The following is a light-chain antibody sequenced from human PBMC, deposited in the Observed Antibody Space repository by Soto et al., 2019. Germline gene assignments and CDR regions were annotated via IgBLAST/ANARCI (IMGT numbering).Light chain of an antibody. Sequence: DIQMTQSPSSLSASVGDRVTITCRASQSISNFVNWYQQKPGKAPKLLIYAASSLQSGVPSRFSGSGSGTDFTLTISSLQPEDFATYSCQQSNSTPLTFGGGTKVEIK. CDR2: AAS. CDR1: QSISNF. V-gene: IGKV1-39*01. CDR3: QQSNSTPLT. J-gene: IGKJ4*01.